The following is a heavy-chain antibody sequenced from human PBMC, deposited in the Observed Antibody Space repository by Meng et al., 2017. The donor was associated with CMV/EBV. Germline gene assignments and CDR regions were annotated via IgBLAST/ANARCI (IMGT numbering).Heavy chain of an antibody. CDR3: AKDYDSSGLGAYYFDY. D-gene: IGHD3-22*01. CDR2: INSDGSST. CDR1: GFTFSSYW. V-gene: IGHV3-74*01. Sequence: GESLKISCAASGFTFSSYWMHWVRQAPGKGLVWVSRINSDGSSTSYADSVKGRFTISRDNAKNTLYLQMNSLRAEDTAVYYCAKDYDSSGLGAYYFDYWGQGTLVTVSS. J-gene: IGHJ4*02.